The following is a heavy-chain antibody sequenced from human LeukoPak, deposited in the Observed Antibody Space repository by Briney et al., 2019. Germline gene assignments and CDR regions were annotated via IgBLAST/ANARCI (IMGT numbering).Heavy chain of an antibody. CDR3: AKNMISAGRGTFDI. D-gene: IGHD1-14*01. J-gene: IGHJ3*02. Sequence: PGGSLRLFCAASGFTFDDFAMHWVRQAPGKGLEWVSSISWNSGAIGYADSVKGRFTISRDNAKNSLYLQMNSLRAEDMALYYCAKNMISAGRGTFDIWGQGTMVTVSS. CDR2: ISWNSGAI. V-gene: IGHV3-9*03. CDR1: GFTFDDFA.